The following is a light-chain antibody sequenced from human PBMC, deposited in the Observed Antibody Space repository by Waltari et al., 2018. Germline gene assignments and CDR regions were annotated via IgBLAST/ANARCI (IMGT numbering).Light chain of an antibody. Sequence: QSALTQPASVSGSPGQSIPISCTGTSSDFGSHSYVSWYQQHPGKAPKVMIHDVRNRPSGVSNRFSGSKSGNTASLTISGLQAEDEADYYCSSFTSSSTVIFGGGTKLTVL. CDR2: DVR. CDR3: SSFTSSSTVI. V-gene: IGLV2-14*03. J-gene: IGLJ2*01. CDR1: SSDFGSHSY.